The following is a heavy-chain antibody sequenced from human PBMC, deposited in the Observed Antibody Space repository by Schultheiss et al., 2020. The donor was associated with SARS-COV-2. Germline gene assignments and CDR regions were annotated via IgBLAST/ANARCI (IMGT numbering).Heavy chain of an antibody. V-gene: IGHV3-23*01. CDR3: ASPKRGYSYGYIDY. D-gene: IGHD5-18*01. CDR1: GFTFSSYS. Sequence: GGSLRLSCAASGFTFSSYSMNWVRQAPGKGLEWVSAISGSGGSTYYADSVKGRFTISRDNSKNTLYLQMNSLRAEDTAVYYCASPKRGYSYGYIDYWGQGTLVTVSS. CDR2: ISGSGGST. J-gene: IGHJ4*02.